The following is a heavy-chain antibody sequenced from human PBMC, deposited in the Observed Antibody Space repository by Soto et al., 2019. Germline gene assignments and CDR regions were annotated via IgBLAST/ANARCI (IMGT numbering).Heavy chain of an antibody. V-gene: IGHV3-21*01. Sequence: EVQLVESGGGLVKPGGSLRVSCVASGFTFSRYSMNWVRQAPGKWLEWVSSISSSSGDIYYADSLKGRFTISRDNAKNSLYLQMNSLRAEDTAVYYCVRGDCGGDCSEDYWGQGTLVTVSS. J-gene: IGHJ4*02. CDR2: ISSSSGDI. CDR3: VRGDCGGDCSEDY. D-gene: IGHD2-21*02. CDR1: GFTFSRYS.